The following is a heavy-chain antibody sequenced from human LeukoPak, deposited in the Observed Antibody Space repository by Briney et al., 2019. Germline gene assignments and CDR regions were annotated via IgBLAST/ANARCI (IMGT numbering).Heavy chain of an antibody. CDR1: GGSISSYY. D-gene: IGHD6-6*01. CDR3: ARRLRYSSSSVGGYYYGMDV. J-gene: IGHJ6*02. Sequence: ASETLSLTCTVSGGSISSYYWSWIRQPPGKGLEWIGYIYYSGSTNYNPSLKSRVTISVDTSKNQFSLKLSSVTAADTAVYYCARRLRYSSSSVGGYYYGMDVWGQGTTVTVSS. V-gene: IGHV4-59*08. CDR2: IYYSGST.